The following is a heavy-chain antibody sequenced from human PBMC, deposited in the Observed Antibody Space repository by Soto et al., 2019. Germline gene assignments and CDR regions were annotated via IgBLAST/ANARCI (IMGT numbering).Heavy chain of an antibody. Sequence: QVQLVQSGTEVKKPGSSVKVSCKASGGTFCRYAINWVRQAPGQGLEWMGGIIPLFGTPNYAQKFQGRVTITADESTTTAYMELRSLRSEDTAVYFCAQTLGLAVSGPGRFDLWGRGTLVTVTS. J-gene: IGHJ2*01. CDR2: IIPLFGTP. V-gene: IGHV1-69*12. CDR3: AQTLGLAVSGPGRFDL. CDR1: GGTFCRYA. D-gene: IGHD6-19*01.